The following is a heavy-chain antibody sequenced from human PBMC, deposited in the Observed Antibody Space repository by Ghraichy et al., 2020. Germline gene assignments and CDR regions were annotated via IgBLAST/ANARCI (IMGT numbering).Heavy chain of an antibody. J-gene: IGHJ3*01. CDR1: GGSFTSSSHY. CDR2: INHIGST. V-gene: IGHV4-39*01. CDR3: TRLDIGTTSSA. D-gene: IGHD1-7*01. Sequence: SETLSLTCTVSGGSFTSSSHYWGWIRQPPGKGLEYIGSINHIGSTFYNSSMRVRVTISVDTFENQLSLKMTSVTAADTAVYYCTRLDIGTTSSAWGHGTMVTVSS.